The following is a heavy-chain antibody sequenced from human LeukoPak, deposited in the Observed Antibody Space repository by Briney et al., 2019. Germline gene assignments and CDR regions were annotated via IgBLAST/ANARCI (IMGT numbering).Heavy chain of an antibody. V-gene: IGHV4-4*07. CDR2: VDVSGNT. J-gene: IGHJ4*02. Sequence: SETLSLTCTVSGGSMNGFYWNWIRQSAVKGLEWIGRVDVSGNTNYNPSLESRVIVSVDKSKNQFSLRLSSVTAADTAVYYCVSKSGRGLFDYWGQGTLVTVSS. CDR3: VSKSGRGLFDY. D-gene: IGHD5-12*01. CDR1: GGSMNGFY.